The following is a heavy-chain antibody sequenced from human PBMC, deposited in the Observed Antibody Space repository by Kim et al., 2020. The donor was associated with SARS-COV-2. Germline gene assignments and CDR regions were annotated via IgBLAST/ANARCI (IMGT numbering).Heavy chain of an antibody. CDR2: ISYDGSKI. D-gene: IGHD6-25*01. V-gene: IGHV3-30*04. Sequence: GGSLRLSCAASGFTFSNFAIHWVRQAPGQGLEWVAVISYDGSKIYYGDSVKGRFTISRDNSKNTVFLQMNSLKTEDTAVYYCATLAAAGGYFEYWGQGTLVTVSA. CDR3: ATLAAAGGYFEY. J-gene: IGHJ4*02. CDR1: GFTFSNFA.